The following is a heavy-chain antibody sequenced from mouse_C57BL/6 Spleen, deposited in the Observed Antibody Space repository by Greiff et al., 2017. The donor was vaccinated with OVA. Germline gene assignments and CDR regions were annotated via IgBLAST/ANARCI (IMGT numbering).Heavy chain of an antibody. J-gene: IGHJ4*01. CDR2: ISSGSSTI. CDR1: GFTFSDYG. V-gene: IGHV5-17*01. D-gene: IGHD1-1*01. Sequence: EVMLVESGGGLVKPGGSLKLSCAASGFTFSDYGMHWVRQAPEKGLEWVAYISSGSSTIYYADTVKGRFTISRDNAKNTLFLQMTSLRSEDTAMYYCARGGSSYAYYAMDYWGQGTSVTVSS. CDR3: ARGGSSYAYYAMDY.